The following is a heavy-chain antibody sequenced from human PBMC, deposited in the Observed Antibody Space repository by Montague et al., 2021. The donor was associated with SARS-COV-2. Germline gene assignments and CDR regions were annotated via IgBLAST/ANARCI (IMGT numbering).Heavy chain of an antibody. Sequence: SETLSLTCTVSGGSISSSSYYWGWIRQPPGKGLEWIGSIYYSGSTYYNPSLKSRVTISVDTSKNPFYLKLSSVTAADTTVYYCAGSPPGIAATGTVAAFDIWGQGTMVTVSS. CDR1: GGSISSSSYY. V-gene: IGHV4-39*01. CDR3: AGSPPGIAATGTVAAFDI. J-gene: IGHJ3*02. D-gene: IGHD6-13*01. CDR2: IYYSGST.